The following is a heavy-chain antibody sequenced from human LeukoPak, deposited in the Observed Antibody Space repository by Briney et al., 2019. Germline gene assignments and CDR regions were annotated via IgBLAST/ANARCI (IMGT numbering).Heavy chain of an antibody. D-gene: IGHD3-22*01. CDR3: ARGINNYYDSSGYYSFYYYYYMDV. CDR2: INHSGST. J-gene: IGHJ6*03. V-gene: IGHV4-34*01. Sequence: KTSETLSLTCAVYGGSFSGYYWSWIRQPPGKGLEWIGEINHSGSTNYNPSLKSRVTRSLDTSKNQFSLKLSSVTAADTAVYYCARGINNYYDSSGYYSFYYYYYMDVWGKGTTVTVSS. CDR1: GGSFSGYY.